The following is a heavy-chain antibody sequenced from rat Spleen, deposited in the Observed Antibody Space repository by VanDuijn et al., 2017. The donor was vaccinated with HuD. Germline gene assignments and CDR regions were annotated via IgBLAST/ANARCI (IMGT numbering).Heavy chain of an antibody. V-gene: IGHV5S23*01. J-gene: IGHJ3*01. Sequence: EVQLVESGGGLVQPGRSLKLSCAASGFTFSNYYMAWVRQAPTKGLEWVAYISTGGGSTYYRDSVKGRFTISRDNARNTLYLQMDSLRSEDTAIYYCATTPGRPFAYWGQGTLVTVSS. CDR2: ISTGGGST. CDR3: ATTPGRPFAY. D-gene: IGHD5-1*01. CDR1: GFTFSNYY.